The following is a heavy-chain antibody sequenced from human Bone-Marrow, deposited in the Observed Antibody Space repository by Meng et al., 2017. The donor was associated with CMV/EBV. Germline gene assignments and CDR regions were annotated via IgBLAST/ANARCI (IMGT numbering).Heavy chain of an antibody. CDR2: IRSKTNNYTT. CDR1: GFPFSGSA. V-gene: IGHV3-73*01. CDR3: TTDCSSSACYSLWFDP. J-gene: IGHJ5*02. Sequence: GESLKISCAASGFPFSGSAVHWVRQASGKGLEWVGRIRSKTNNYTTSYAVSVTGRFTISRDDLKNTAYLQMTSLKTEDTARYYCTTDCSSSACYSLWFDPWGQGTLVTVSS. D-gene: IGHD2-2*01.